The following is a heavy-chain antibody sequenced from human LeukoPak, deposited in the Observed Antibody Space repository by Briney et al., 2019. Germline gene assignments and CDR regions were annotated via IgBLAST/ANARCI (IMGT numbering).Heavy chain of an antibody. J-gene: IGHJ6*02. V-gene: IGHV1-69*13. D-gene: IGHD3-3*01. CDR3: ARERITIFGTHGTYYYGMDV. Sequence: ASVKVSCKASGYTFTSYAISWVRQAPGQGLEWMGGIIPIFGTANYAQKFQGRVTITADESTSTAYMELSSLRSEDTAVYYCARERITIFGTHGTYYYGMDVWGQGTTVTVSS. CDR1: GYTFTSYA. CDR2: IIPIFGTA.